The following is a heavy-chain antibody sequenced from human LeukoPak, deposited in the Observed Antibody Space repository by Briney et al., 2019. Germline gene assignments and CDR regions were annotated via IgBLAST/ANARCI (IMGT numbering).Heavy chain of an antibody. CDR1: GGSISSSSYY. D-gene: IGHD6-6*01. J-gene: IGHJ3*02. CDR3: ARPRYSGFREGAFDI. V-gene: IGHV4-39*01. Sequence: SATLSLTCPVSGGSISSSSYYWGWIRQPPGKGLEWIGSIYYSGSTYYNPSLKSRVTISVDTSKNQFSLKLSSVTAADTAVYYCARPRYSGFREGAFDIWGQGTMVTVSS. CDR2: IYYSGST.